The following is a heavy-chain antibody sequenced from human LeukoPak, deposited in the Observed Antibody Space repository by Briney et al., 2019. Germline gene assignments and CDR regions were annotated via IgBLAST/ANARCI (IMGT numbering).Heavy chain of an antibody. Sequence: PSETLSLTCAVSGGSFSGYYWSWVRQPPGKGLEWIGEINHSGSTNYNPSLKSRVTISVDTSKNQFSLKLSSVTAADTAVYYCARVSGRIYSSSRLFDYWGQGTLVTVSS. CDR1: GGSFSGYY. CDR2: INHSGST. CDR3: ARVSGRIYSSSRLFDY. D-gene: IGHD6-13*01. J-gene: IGHJ4*02. V-gene: IGHV4-34*01.